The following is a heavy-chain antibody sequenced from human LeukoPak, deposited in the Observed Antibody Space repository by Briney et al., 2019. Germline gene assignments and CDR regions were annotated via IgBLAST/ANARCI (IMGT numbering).Heavy chain of an antibody. J-gene: IGHJ4*02. V-gene: IGHV3-7*01. D-gene: IGHD3-3*01. CDR1: GFTFSSYW. CDR3: AIGVYHYDY. Sequence: GGSLRLSCAASGFTFSSYWMTWVPQAPGKGLEWVANIKEDGSEIYYLDSVKGRFTISRDNTKNSLYLQMNSLRAEDTAVYYCAIGVYHYDYWGQGTLVTVSS. CDR2: IKEDGSEI.